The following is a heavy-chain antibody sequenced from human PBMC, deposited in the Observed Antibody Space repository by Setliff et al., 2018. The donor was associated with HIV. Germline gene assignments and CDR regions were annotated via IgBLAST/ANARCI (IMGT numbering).Heavy chain of an antibody. CDR2: IFHSGST. CDR1: GGSISSSNW. Sequence: SETLSLTCAVSGGSISSSNWWTWVRQPPGKGLEWIGQIFHSGSTNYNPSLKSRVTISIDKSKNQFSLKVNSVTAADTAVYYWARSLLVKTYYNFWTGSAPGWFDPWGQGSLVTVSS. D-gene: IGHD3-3*01. CDR3: ARSLLVKTYYNFWTGSAPGWFDP. V-gene: IGHV4-4*02. J-gene: IGHJ5*02.